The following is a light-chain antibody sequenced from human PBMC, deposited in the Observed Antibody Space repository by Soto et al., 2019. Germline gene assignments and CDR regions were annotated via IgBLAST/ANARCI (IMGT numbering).Light chain of an antibody. V-gene: IGLV2-14*03. CDR1: SSDIGAYDY. J-gene: IGLJ2*01. CDR3: GSYASATLI. Sequence: QSALTQPASVSGSPGQSITISCTGTSSDIGAYDYVSWFQQYSGKAPTLIIYEVRFRPSGVSSRFSGSKSGNTASLTISGLQTEDEADYYWGSYASATLIFGGGTKLTVL. CDR2: EVR.